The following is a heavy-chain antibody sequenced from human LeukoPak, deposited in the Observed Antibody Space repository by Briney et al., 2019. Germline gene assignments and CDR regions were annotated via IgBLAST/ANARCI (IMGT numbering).Heavy chain of an antibody. J-gene: IGHJ2*01. CDR3: ARDAATIGTYWYFDL. Sequence: GGSLRLYCAASGFSFSSYSMNWVRQAPGKGLEWVSYISNSDGSIYYADSVKGRFTISRDNAKLSLFLQMNTLRDEDTAVYYCARDAATIGTYWYFDLWGRGTLVTVSS. V-gene: IGHV3-48*02. CDR2: ISNSDGSI. D-gene: IGHD1-1*01. CDR1: GFSFSSYS.